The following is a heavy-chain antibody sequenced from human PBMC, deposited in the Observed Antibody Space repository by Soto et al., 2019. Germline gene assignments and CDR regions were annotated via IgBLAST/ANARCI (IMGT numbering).Heavy chain of an antibody. CDR2: ISYDGSNK. CDR3: AKSFGATAATAFDI. D-gene: IGHD2-15*01. J-gene: IGHJ3*02. V-gene: IGHV3-30*18. Sequence: PGGSLRLSCAASGFTFSGYAMHWVRQAPGKGLEWVAVISYDGSNKYYADSVKGRFTISRDNSKNTLYLQMISLRAEDTTVYYCAKSFGATAATAFDIWGQGTMVTVSS. CDR1: GFTFSGYA.